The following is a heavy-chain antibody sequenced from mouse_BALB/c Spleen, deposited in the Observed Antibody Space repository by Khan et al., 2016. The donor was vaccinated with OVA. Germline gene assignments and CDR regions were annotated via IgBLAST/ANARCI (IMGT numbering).Heavy chain of an antibody. V-gene: IGHV5-9-3*01. CDR3: ARELFTTVVATPFAY. J-gene: IGHJ3*01. Sequence: EVELVESGGGLVKPGGSLKLSCAVSGFTFSNYAMSWVRQTPEKRLEWVATISSCGSYTYYPDSVQGRFTISRDNAKNTLYLQMSSLRSEDTAIYNCARELFTTVVATPFAYWGQGTLVTVSA. D-gene: IGHD1-1*01. CDR1: GFTFSNYA. CDR2: ISSCGSYT.